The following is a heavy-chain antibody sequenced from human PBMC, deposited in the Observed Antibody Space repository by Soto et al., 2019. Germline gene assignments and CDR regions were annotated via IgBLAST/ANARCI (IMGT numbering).Heavy chain of an antibody. CDR1: GFTFSSYA. CDR2: ISGSGGST. D-gene: IGHD6-13*01. CDR3: AKLSAELSSWYILGGYYYGMDV. V-gene: IGHV3-23*01. Sequence: PGGSLRLSCAASGFTFSSYAMRWVRQAPGKGLEWVSAISGSGGSTYYADSVNGRFTISIDNSKNTLYLQMNSLRAEDTAVYYCAKLSAELSSWYILGGYYYGMDVWGQGTKVTVSS. J-gene: IGHJ6*01.